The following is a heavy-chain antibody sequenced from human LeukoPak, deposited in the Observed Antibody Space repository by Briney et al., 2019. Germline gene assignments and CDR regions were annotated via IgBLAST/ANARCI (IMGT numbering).Heavy chain of an antibody. D-gene: IGHD4-23*01. CDR3: ARIPPGYGSNSYFDH. Sequence: GGSLRLSCAASGFTVSSHYMSWVRQAPGKGLEWLSIIFSGGSTYFADSVKGRFTISRDNSKNTLYLQMNSLRVEDTAVYYCARIPPGYGSNSYFDHWGQGTLVTVSS. CDR1: GFTVSSHY. V-gene: IGHV3-53*01. CDR2: IFSGGST. J-gene: IGHJ4*02.